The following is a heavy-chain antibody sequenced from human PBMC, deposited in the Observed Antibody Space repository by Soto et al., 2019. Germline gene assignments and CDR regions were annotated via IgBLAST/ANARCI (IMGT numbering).Heavy chain of an antibody. V-gene: IGHV3-73*02. J-gene: IGHJ4*02. D-gene: IGHD3-10*01. CDR1: GFIVSGFG. CDR2: IRDKGNNYAT. CDR3: ARYRPGSGALDY. Sequence: EVQLVESGGGLVQPGGSLKLSCAASGFIVSGFGIHWVRQASGKGMEWVGRIRDKGNNYATTYTASMKGRFTISSDDSETTALLQMYSLITEDTAVYYCARYRPGSGALDYWGQGTLVSVSS.